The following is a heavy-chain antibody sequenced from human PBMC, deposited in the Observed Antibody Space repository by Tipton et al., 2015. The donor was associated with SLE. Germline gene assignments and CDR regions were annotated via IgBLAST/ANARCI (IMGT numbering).Heavy chain of an antibody. D-gene: IGHD2-15*01. CDR2: INHSGST. Sequence: TLSLTCAVYGGSFSGYYWSWIRQPPGKGLEWIGEINHSGSTHYNPSLKSRVIISVDTSKNQFSLRLSSVTAADTAVYYCARVLLSTLGAFDIWGQGTMVTVSS. J-gene: IGHJ3*02. CDR3: ARVLLSTLGAFDI. CDR1: GGSFSGYY. V-gene: IGHV4-34*01.